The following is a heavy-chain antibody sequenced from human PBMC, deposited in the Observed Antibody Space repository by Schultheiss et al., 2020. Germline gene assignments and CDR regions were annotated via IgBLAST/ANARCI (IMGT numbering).Heavy chain of an antibody. J-gene: IGHJ6*02. CDR1: GFTVSSNY. V-gene: IGHV3-53*05. CDR2: IYSGGST. CDR3: ARDRGSGSYYYYYGMDV. D-gene: IGHD1-26*01. Sequence: GGSLRLSCAASGFTVSSNYMSWVRQAPGKGLEWVSVIYSGGSTYYADSVKGRFTISRDNSKNTLYLQMSSLRAEDTAVYYCARDRGSGSYYYYYGMDVWGQGTTVTVT.